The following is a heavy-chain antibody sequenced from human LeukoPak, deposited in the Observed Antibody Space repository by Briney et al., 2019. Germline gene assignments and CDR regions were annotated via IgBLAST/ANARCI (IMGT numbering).Heavy chain of an antibody. CDR2: IYHSGST. D-gene: IGHD5-12*01. V-gene: IGHV4-4*02. J-gene: IGHJ4*02. CDR3: ARVTGYMVEDYFDY. CDR1: GGSISSSNW. Sequence: SESLSLTCAVSGGSISSSNWWWGGRPPPGKGLGWVGEIYHSGSTNYNPSLKSRVTISIDTSKNQFSLGLSSVTAADTAVYYCARVTGYMVEDYFDYWGQGTLVTVSS.